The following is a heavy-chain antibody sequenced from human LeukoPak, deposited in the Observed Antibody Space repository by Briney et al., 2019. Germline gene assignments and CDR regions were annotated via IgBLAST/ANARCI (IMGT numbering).Heavy chain of an antibody. CDR3: ARHVQVHLARSGSYGNWYFDL. D-gene: IGHD3-10*01. CDR1: GGSISNSSYY. V-gene: IGHV4-39*01. CDR2: MYYSGST. Sequence: SETLSLTCTVSGGSISNSSYYWGWIRQPPGKGLEWIGSMYYSGSTYYNPSLKSRVTISVDTSKNQFSLKLSSVTAADTAVYYCARHVQVHLARSGSYGNWYFDLWGRGTLVTVSS. J-gene: IGHJ2*01.